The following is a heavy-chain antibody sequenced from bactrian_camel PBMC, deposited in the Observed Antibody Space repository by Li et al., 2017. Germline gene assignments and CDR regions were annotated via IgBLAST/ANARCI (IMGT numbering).Heavy chain of an antibody. D-gene: IGHD2*01. CDR1: GYTYNSYC. CDR3: AVRLNSGCPVLPKDSSV. CDR2: IDSDGST. Sequence: VQLVESGGGSVQAGGSLTLSCAASGYTYNSYCMGWFHQAPGKERERVARIDSDGSTKYTDSVKGRFTISRDNAKKTLFLEMNSLKTDDTAMYYCAVRLNSGCPVLPKDSSVWGQGTQVTVS. V-gene: IGHV3S1*01. J-gene: IGHJ4*01.